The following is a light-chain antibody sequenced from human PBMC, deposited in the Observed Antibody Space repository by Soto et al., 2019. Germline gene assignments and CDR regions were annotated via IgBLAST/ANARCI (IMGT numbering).Light chain of an antibody. CDR1: ISDVGSYDL. Sequence: QSALTQPASVSGSPGQSITISCTGTISDVGSYDLVSWYQQHPGKAPKLMIYEGSKRPSGVSDRFSGSKSGNTASLTISGLQAEDEPNYYCSSYAGDNIFLFGTGTKVTV. CDR2: EGS. CDR3: SSYAGDNIFL. V-gene: IGLV2-23*01. J-gene: IGLJ1*01.